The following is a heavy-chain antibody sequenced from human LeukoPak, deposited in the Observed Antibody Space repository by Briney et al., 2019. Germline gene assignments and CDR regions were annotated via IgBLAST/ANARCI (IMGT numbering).Heavy chain of an antibody. CDR2: IYSGGST. CDR1: GFTVSSNY. D-gene: IGHD2/OR15-2a*01. Sequence: PGGSLRLSCAASGFTVSSNYMSWVRQAPGKGLEWVSVIYSGGSTYYADSVKGRFTISRDNSKNTLYLQMNSLRAEDTAVYYCATSLLLSWFDPWGQGTLVTVSS. J-gene: IGHJ5*02. V-gene: IGHV3-53*01. CDR3: ATSLLLSWFDP.